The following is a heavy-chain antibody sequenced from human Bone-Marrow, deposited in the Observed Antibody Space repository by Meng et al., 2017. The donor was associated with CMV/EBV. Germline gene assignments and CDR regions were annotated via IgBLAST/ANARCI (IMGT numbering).Heavy chain of an antibody. V-gene: IGHV3-7*01. CDR3: ATAYRNYYDSSGYKRRGDY. CDR2: IKQDGSEK. J-gene: IGHJ4*02. D-gene: IGHD3-22*01. Sequence: GESLKISCAASGFTFSSYWMSWVRQAPGKGLEWVASIKQDGSEKYYVDSVKGRFTISRDNAKNSLYLQMNSLRAEDTAVYYCATAYRNYYDSSGYKRRGDYWGQGTLVTVSS. CDR1: GFTFSSYW.